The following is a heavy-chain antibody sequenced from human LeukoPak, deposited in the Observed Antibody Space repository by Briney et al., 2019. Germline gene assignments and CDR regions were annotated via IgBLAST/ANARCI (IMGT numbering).Heavy chain of an antibody. Sequence: SETLSLTCTVSGGSISSYYWSWIRQPPGKGLEWIGYIYYSGSTNYNPSLKSQVTISVDTSKNQFSLKLSSVTAADTAVYYCARVATNWGSPSGYFDLWGRGTLVTVSS. J-gene: IGHJ2*01. CDR3: ARVATNWGSPSGYFDL. D-gene: IGHD7-27*01. V-gene: IGHV4-59*01. CDR1: GGSISSYY. CDR2: IYYSGST.